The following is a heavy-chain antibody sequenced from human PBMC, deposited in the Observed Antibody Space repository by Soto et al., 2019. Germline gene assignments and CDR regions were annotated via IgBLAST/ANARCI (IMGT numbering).Heavy chain of an antibody. CDR3: ARESEDLTSNFDY. J-gene: IGHJ4*02. Sequence: GGSLRLSCAASGFNFTRYSMNWVRQAPGKGLEWVSSISSTTNYIYYGDSMKGRFTISRDNAKNSLYLEMNSLRAEDTAVYYCARESEDLTSNFDYWGQGTLVTVSS. V-gene: IGHV3-21*06. CDR1: GFNFTRYS. CDR2: ISSTTNYI.